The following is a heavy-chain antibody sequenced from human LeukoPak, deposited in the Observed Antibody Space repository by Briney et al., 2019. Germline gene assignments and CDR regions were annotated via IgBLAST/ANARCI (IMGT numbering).Heavy chain of an antibody. Sequence: SGGSLRLSCATSGFTFSSYSMNWVRQAPGKSLEWVASINTDSTYIYYADSMKGRFTISRDNAKNSLYLQMNSLRAEDTAVYYCARGFFYGDPFFDYWGQGSLVTVSS. V-gene: IGHV3-21*06. CDR1: GFTFSSYS. D-gene: IGHD2/OR15-2a*01. CDR3: ARGFFYGDPFFDY. CDR2: INTDSTYI. J-gene: IGHJ4*02.